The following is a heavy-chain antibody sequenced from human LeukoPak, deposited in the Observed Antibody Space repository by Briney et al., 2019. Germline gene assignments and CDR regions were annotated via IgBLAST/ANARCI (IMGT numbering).Heavy chain of an antibody. V-gene: IGHV4-34*01. CDR3: ARVASGYCSSTNCQKYYFDY. CDR2: INHSGST. CDR1: GVSFSSYY. D-gene: IGHD2-2*01. J-gene: IGHJ4*02. Sequence: SETLSLTCAVYGVSFSSYYWSWIRQPPGKGLEWIGEINHSGSTNYNPSLKSRVTISVDTSNYRFSLKLSSVTAADTAMFYCARVASGYCSSTNCQKYYFDYWGQGTLVTVSS.